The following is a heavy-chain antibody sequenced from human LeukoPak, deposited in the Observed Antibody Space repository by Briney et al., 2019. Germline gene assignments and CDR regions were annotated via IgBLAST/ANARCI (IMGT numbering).Heavy chain of an antibody. Sequence: GESLKISCKGSGYTFSTYWIGWVRQMPGKGLECMGIIYPDDSDTRYSPSFQAQVTISPDKSISTAYLQWSSLKASDTAMYYCARHDYGDFPPSHGMDVWGQGTTVTVSS. J-gene: IGHJ6*02. CDR2: IYPDDSDT. CDR3: ARHDYGDFPPSHGMDV. CDR1: GYTFSTYW. D-gene: IGHD4-17*01. V-gene: IGHV5-51*01.